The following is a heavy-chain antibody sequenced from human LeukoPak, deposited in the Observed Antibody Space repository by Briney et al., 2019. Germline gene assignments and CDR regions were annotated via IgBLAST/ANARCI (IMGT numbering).Heavy chain of an antibody. J-gene: IGHJ4*02. CDR1: GFTFSSYG. CDR3: ARGDYYDSSGYSPFDY. Sequence: GGSLRLSCAASGFTFSSYGMHWVRQAPGKGLEWVAVIWYDGSNKYYADSVKGRFTISRDNSKNTLYLQMNSLRAEDTAVYYCARGDYYDSSGYSPFDYWGQGTLVTVSS. CDR2: IWYDGSNK. D-gene: IGHD3-22*01. V-gene: IGHV3-30*19.